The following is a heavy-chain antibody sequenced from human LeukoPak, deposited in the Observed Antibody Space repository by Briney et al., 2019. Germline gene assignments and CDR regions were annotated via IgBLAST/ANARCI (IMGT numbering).Heavy chain of an antibody. Sequence: PSETLSLTCTVSGGSVSSGSYYWSWIRQPPGKGLEWIGYIYYSGSTNYNPSLKSRVTISVDTSKNQFSLKLSSVTAADTAVYYCARDRGYSYGYPLDYWGQGTLVTVSS. CDR1: GGSVSSGSYY. CDR2: IYYSGST. D-gene: IGHD5-18*01. J-gene: IGHJ4*02. CDR3: ARDRGYSYGYPLDY. V-gene: IGHV4-61*01.